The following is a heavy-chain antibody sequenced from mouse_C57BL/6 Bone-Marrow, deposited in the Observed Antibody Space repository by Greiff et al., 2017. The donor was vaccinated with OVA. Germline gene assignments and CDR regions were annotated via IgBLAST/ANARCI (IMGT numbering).Heavy chain of an antibody. V-gene: IGHV1-74*01. J-gene: IGHJ1*03. CDR2: IHPSDSDT. D-gene: IGHD1-1*01. CDR3: GMRLLRAHGDFDD. CDR1: GYTFTSYW. Sequence: QVQLQQPGAELVMPGASVKVSCKASGYTFTSYWMHWVKQRPGQGLEWIGEIHPSDSDTNYNQKFKGKATLTVAKSSSTAYMQRSSLTSEDSAVYYAGMRLLRAHGDFDDWGKGTMVTVSA.